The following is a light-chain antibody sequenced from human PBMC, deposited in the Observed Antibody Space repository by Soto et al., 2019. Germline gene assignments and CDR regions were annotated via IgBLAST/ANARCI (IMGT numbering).Light chain of an antibody. V-gene: IGLV1-44*01. J-gene: IGLJ1*01. Sequence: QPVLTQPPSASGTPGQRVTSSCSGSSSNIGSNTVNWYQQLPGTAPKLLIYSNNQRPSGVPDRFSGSKSGTSASLAISGLQSEDEADYYCAAWDDSLNGRVFGTGTKLTVL. CDR1: SSNIGSNT. CDR3: AAWDDSLNGRV. CDR2: SNN.